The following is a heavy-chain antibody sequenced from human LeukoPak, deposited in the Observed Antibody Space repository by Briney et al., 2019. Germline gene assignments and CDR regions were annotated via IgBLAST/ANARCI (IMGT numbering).Heavy chain of an antibody. CDR3: ARHAHSSSLPFTDYYYYMDV. CDR1: GYSFTSYW. V-gene: IGHV5-51*01. J-gene: IGHJ6*03. D-gene: IGHD6-13*01. CDR2: IYPGDSDT. Sequence: GESLKISCKGSGYSFTSYWIGWVRQMPGEGLEWMGIIYPGDSDTRYSPSFQGQVTISADKSISTAYLQWSSLKASDTAMYYCARHAHSSSLPFTDYYYYMDVWGKGTTVTVSS.